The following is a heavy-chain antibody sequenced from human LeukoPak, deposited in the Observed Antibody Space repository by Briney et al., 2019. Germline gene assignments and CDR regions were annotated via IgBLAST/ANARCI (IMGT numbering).Heavy chain of an antibody. V-gene: IGHV4-61*08. Sequence: SETLSLTCTVSGGSISSGGYYWSWIRQPPGKGLEWIGYIYNSGSANYNPSLKSRVTISVDTSKNQFSLRLSSVTAADMAVYYCARESETTLGGYYYGMDVWGQGTTVTVSS. CDR3: ARESETTLGGYYYGMDV. CDR2: IYNSGSA. J-gene: IGHJ6*02. CDR1: GGSISSGGYY. D-gene: IGHD3-16*01.